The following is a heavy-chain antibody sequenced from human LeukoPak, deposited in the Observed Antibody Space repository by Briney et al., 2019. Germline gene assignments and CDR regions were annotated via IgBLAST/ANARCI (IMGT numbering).Heavy chain of an antibody. CDR2: IYSSGST. V-gene: IGHV4-59*08. CDR3: NRLFDY. D-gene: IGHD2/OR15-2a*01. CDR1: GGSISDYY. Sequence: SETLSLTCSVSGGSISDYYWSWIRQPPGKGLEWIGYIYSSGSTNYNPSLKSRVTISVDTSKNQFSLKLTSVTAADTAVYYCNRLFDYWGQGTLVTVSS. J-gene: IGHJ4*02.